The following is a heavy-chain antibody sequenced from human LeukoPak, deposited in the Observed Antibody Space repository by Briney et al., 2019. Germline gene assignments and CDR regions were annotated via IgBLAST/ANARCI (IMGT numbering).Heavy chain of an antibody. V-gene: IGHV3-7*01. CDR1: GFTFSTYW. CDR3: AREEDYYDSSGYYYYFDY. D-gene: IGHD3-22*01. Sequence: GGSLRLSCAASGFTFSTYWMSWVRQAPGKGLEWVANIRQDGSKIYYVDSVKGRFTISRDNSKNTLYLQMNSLRAEDTAVYYCAREEDYYDSSGYYYYFDYWGQGTLVTVSS. J-gene: IGHJ4*02. CDR2: IRQDGSKI.